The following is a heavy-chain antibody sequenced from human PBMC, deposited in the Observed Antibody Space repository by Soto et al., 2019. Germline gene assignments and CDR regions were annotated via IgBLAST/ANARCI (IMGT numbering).Heavy chain of an antibody. CDR3: AAHGSGSCFYFDC. J-gene: IGHJ4*02. V-gene: IGHV3-30-3*01. CDR2: ISFDGSTK. D-gene: IGHD3-10*01. Sequence: QVQLVESGGGVVQPGRSLRLSWAASGFTFSGYAMHWVRQAPGKGLEWVAVISFDGSTKHYADSVKGRFTISRDNSENTLYLQMNSLRAEDTALYYCAAHGSGSCFYFDCWGQGHLVTVSS. CDR1: GFTFSGYA.